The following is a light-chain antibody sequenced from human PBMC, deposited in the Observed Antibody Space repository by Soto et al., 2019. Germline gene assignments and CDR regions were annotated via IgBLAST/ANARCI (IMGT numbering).Light chain of an antibody. CDR3: SSYTSGSIVV. Sequence: QSALTQPASVSGSPGQSITISCTGTSSDIGGYNYVSWYQQHPGKAPKLMIYDVTNRPSGISNRFSGSKSGNTASLTISGLQAEDEADYYCSSYTSGSIVVFGGGPKVTVL. CDR1: SSDIGGYNY. CDR2: DVT. J-gene: IGLJ2*01. V-gene: IGLV2-14*01.